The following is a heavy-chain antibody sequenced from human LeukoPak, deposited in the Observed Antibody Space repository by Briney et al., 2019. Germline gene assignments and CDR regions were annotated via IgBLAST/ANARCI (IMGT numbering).Heavy chain of an antibody. J-gene: IGHJ6*03. V-gene: IGHV1-2*02. CDR2: INPNSGGT. D-gene: IGHD3-22*01. CDR1: GYTFTGHN. CDR3: AIVHDGSGYYHYYYYYMDV. Sequence: ASVRVSCTASGYTFTGHNMHWVRQAPGQGLEWMGWINPNSGGTNYAQTFKGRVTMTRDNSISTAYMQMSRLRSDDTAVYYCAIVHDGSGYYHYYYYYMDVWGKGTTVSVSS.